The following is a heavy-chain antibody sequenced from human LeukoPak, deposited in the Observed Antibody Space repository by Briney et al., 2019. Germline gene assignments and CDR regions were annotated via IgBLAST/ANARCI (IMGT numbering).Heavy chain of an antibody. CDR3: ARDCGTSCSYYMDV. D-gene: IGHD2-2*01. V-gene: IGHV3-30*04. CDR2: ISYDGSNK. CDR1: GFTFSSYA. Sequence: PGGSLRLSCAASGFTFSSYAMHWVRQAPGKGLEWVAVISYDGSNKYYADSVKGRFTISRDNSKNTLYLQMNSLRAEDTAVYYCARDCGTSCSYYMDVWGKGTTVTVSS. J-gene: IGHJ6*03.